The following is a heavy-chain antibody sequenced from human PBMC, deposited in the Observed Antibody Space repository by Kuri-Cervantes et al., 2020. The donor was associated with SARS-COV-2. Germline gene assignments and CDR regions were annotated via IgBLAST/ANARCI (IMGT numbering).Heavy chain of an antibody. CDR1: GTTFPNYD. CDR3: ARGDCSSTSCYKSYYYYYMDV. CDR2: VKTNSGNT. D-gene: IGHD2-2*02. V-gene: IGHV1-8*01. Sequence: DSVKVSCKASGTTFPNYDINWVRQATGQGLEWMGMVKTNSGNTLYAQIFQGRVTMTRDTSTSTAYMELSSLTSEDTAVYYCARGDCSSTSCYKSYYYYYMDVWGKGTTVTVSS. J-gene: IGHJ6*03.